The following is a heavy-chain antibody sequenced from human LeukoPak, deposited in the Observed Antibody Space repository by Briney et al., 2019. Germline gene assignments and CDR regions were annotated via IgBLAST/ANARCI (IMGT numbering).Heavy chain of an antibody. Sequence: GGSLRLSCAASGLTFSNAWMSWVRQAPGKGLEWVGRIKSKNDGGTTDYAAPVKGRVTTSRDDSENTLYLQMNSLKTEDTAVYYCTTAFYDSSGYRTWGQGTLVTVSS. CDR1: GLTFSNAW. D-gene: IGHD3-22*01. V-gene: IGHV3-15*01. CDR3: TTAFYDSSGYRT. J-gene: IGHJ5*02. CDR2: IKSKNDGGTT.